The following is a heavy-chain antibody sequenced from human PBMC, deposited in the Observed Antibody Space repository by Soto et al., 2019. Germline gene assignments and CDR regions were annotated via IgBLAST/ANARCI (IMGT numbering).Heavy chain of an antibody. J-gene: IGHJ5*02. CDR3: ARAVVVAATSGWFDP. Sequence: QVQLVQSGAEVKKPGASVKVSCKASGYTFTSYGISWVRQAPGQGLEWMGWISAYNGNTNYAQKLQGRVTMTTDTSTSTADMELRSLRSDDTAVYYCARAVVVAATSGWFDPWGQGTLVTVSS. CDR1: GYTFTSYG. CDR2: ISAYNGNT. D-gene: IGHD2-15*01. V-gene: IGHV1-18*01.